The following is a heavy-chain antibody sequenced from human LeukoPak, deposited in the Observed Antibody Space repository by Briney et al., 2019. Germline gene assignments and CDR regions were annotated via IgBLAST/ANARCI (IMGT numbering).Heavy chain of an antibody. Sequence: SETLSLTCAVSVGSISSGNWWSWVRQSPGKGLEWIGEIYHNGTPNYSPSLKSRVTISADTFKNHFSLKLTSVTAADTAVYYCATAPILRGGGGEHYKYGMDVWGQGTTVIVSS. D-gene: IGHD2-2*02. V-gene: IGHV4-4*02. CDR1: VGSISSGNW. CDR3: ATAPILRGGGGEHYKYGMDV. J-gene: IGHJ6*02. CDR2: IYHNGTP.